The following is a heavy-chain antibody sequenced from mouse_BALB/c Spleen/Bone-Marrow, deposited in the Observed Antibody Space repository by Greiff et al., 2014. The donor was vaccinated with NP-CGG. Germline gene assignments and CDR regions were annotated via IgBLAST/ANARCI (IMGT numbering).Heavy chain of an antibody. CDR3: AMGHYAMDY. CDR2: ITYDGSS. Sequence: EVQVVESGPGLVKPSQSLSLTCSVTGYSITNGYYWNWIRQFPGNKLEWMAYITYDGSSDYNPSLKNRISITRDTSKNQFFLKLNSVTTGDASTDYCAMGHYAMDYWGQGTSVTVSS. J-gene: IGHJ4*01. CDR1: GYSITNGYY. V-gene: IGHV3-6*02.